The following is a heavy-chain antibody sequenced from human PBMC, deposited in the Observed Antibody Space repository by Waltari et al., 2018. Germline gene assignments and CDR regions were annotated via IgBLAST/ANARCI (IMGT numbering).Heavy chain of an antibody. Sequence: QVQLQESGPGLVKPSETLSLTCTVSGGSISSYYWSWIRQPPGKGLEWIGYIYYSGSTNYNPSLKSRVTISVDTSKNQFSLKLSSVTAADTAVYYCARADTAMLYFDYWGQGTLVTVPS. CDR3: ARADTAMLYFDY. D-gene: IGHD5-18*01. CDR2: IYYSGST. CDR1: GGSISSYY. V-gene: IGHV4-59*01. J-gene: IGHJ4*02.